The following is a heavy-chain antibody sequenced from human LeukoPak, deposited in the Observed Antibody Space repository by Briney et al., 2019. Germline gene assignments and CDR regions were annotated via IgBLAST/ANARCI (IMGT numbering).Heavy chain of an antibody. CDR2: INHSGSA. CDR3: ARGQGTVTTH. V-gene: IGHV4-34*01. CDR1: GGSFSGYY. Sequence: SSETLSLTCAIYGGSFSGYYWSWIRQPPGKGLEWIGEINHSGSANYNPSLKSRVTISLDTSKNQFSLKLSSVTAADTAVYYCARGQGTVTTHWGQGTLVTVSS. J-gene: IGHJ4*02. D-gene: IGHD4-17*01.